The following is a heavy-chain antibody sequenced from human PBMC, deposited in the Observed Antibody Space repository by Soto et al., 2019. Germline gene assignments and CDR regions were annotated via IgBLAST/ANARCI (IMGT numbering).Heavy chain of an antibody. CDR3: ARGVTAGVDY. J-gene: IGHJ4*02. V-gene: IGHV1-8*01. CDR1: GYSFTSLD. Sequence: ASVKVSCKASGYSFTSLDINWVRQTTGQGLEWMGWMQPSSGRTGYAQKFQGRVTMTRDNSINTAYMELSSLTSDDTAFYYCARGVTAGVDYWGQGTLVTVS. D-gene: IGHD1-26*01. CDR2: MQPSSGRT.